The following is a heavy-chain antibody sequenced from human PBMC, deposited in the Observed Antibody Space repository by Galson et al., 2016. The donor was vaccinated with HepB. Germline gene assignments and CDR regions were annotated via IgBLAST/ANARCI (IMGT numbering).Heavy chain of an antibody. CDR1: GFTVSTNY. CDR2: IYSSGST. CDR3: ARDFSFDIDH. J-gene: IGHJ4*02. Sequence: SLRLSCAASGFTVSTNYMSWVRQAPGKGLEWVSVIYSSGSTYYADSVKGRFTFSRDNSKNTLYLQMNSLRAEDTAVYYCARDFSFDIDHWGQGTLVIVSS. V-gene: IGHV3-53*01. D-gene: IGHD2/OR15-2a*01.